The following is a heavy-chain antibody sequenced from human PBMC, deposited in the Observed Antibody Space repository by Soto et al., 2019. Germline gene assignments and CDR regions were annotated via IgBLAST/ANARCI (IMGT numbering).Heavy chain of an antibody. CDR2: INDYGTTI. CDR1: GFNLGSNW. V-gene: IGHV3-74*01. D-gene: IGHD1-1*01. Sequence: EVQLVESGGGLVQPGGSLRLSCAASGFNLGSNWMHRVRQAPGKGLVWVSRINDYGTTINYAESVEGRFTISRDDAKSEVYLQMNNLRAEDTAVYYCARGGLEPFDYWGQGALVTVSS. CDR3: ARGGLEPFDY. J-gene: IGHJ4*02.